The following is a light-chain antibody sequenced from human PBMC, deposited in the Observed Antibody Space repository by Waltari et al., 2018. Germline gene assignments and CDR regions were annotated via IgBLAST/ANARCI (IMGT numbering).Light chain of an antibody. CDR3: QSYDSSLSGSDVV. CDR2: GNS. Sequence: QSVLTPPPSVSGAPGQRVTSSCTGSSSNIGAGDDVHWSKQLPGTAPKPLIYGNSNRPSGVPDRFSGSKSGTSASLAITGLQAEDEADYYCQSYDSSLSGSDVVFGGGTKLTVL. CDR1: SSNIGAGDD. V-gene: IGLV1-40*01. J-gene: IGLJ2*01.